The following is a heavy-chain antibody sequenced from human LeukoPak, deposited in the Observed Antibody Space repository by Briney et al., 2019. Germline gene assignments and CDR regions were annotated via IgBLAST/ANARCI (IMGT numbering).Heavy chain of an antibody. Sequence: GASVKVSCKASGYTFTSYYMHWVRQAPGQGLEWMGIINPSGGSTSYAQKFQGRVTMTRDMSTSTAYMELRSLRSDDTAVYYCARDCSGGSCYSRAWFDPWGQGTLVTVSS. D-gene: IGHD2-15*01. V-gene: IGHV1-46*01. CDR1: GYTFTSYY. CDR2: INPSGGST. J-gene: IGHJ5*02. CDR3: ARDCSGGSCYSRAWFDP.